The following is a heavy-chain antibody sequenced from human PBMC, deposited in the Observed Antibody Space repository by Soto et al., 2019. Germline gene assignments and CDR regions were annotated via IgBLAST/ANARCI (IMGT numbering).Heavy chain of an antibody. Sequence: QVQLVESGGGVVQPGRSLRLSCAASGFTFSSYAMHWVHQAPGKGLEWVAVISYDGSNKYYADSVKGRFTISRDNSKNTLYLQMNSLRAEDTAVYYCARDRAGSGWYYFDYWGQGTLVTVSS. CDR2: ISYDGSNK. D-gene: IGHD2-15*01. CDR3: ARDRAGSGWYYFDY. CDR1: GFTFSSYA. V-gene: IGHV3-30-3*01. J-gene: IGHJ4*02.